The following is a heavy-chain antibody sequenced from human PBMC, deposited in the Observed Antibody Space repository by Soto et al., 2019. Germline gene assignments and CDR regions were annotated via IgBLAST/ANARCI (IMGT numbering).Heavy chain of an antibody. D-gene: IGHD2-8*01. CDR1: GDSVTNYA. CDR3: GRYCTNTKCRGGYYLDL. V-gene: IGHV1-69*01. Sequence: QVLLVQSGAEMKQPGSSVSVSCRASGDSVTNYAFTWVRQAPGQGPEWLGGIILSLGTPHYSQRFQGRLTITADESSSTVYMELGSLRLDDTAVYYCGRYCTNTKCRGGYYLDLWGQGPLLTVSS. CDR2: IILSLGTP. J-gene: IGHJ5*02.